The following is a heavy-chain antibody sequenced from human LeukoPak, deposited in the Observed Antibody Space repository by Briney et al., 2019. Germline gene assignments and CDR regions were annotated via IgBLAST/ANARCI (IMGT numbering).Heavy chain of an antibody. J-gene: IGHJ3*02. CDR3: VRGAGTTAFDM. Sequence: TPGGSLRLSCAVSGFTFSNYSMNWVRPAPGKWLEWVSSISSSRTSIDYADSVKGRFTISRDNAKNSLYLQMDSRRAEDTAVYYCVRGAGTTAFDMWGQGTMVTVSS. CDR1: GFTFSNYS. D-gene: IGHD1-7*01. V-gene: IGHV3-21*06. CDR2: ISSSRTSI.